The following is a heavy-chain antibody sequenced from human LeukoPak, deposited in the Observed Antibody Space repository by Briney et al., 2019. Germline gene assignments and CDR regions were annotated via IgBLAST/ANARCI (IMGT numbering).Heavy chain of an antibody. CDR2: ISGSGGST. D-gene: IGHD3-22*01. CDR1: GGSISSSSYY. Sequence: ETLSLTCTVSGGSISSSSYYWGWIRQPPGKGLEWVSAISGSGGSTYYADSVKGRFTISRDNSKNTLYLQMNSLRAEDTAVYYCAKEEGYYYDSGGYYVEYFQHWGQGTLVTVSS. V-gene: IGHV3-23*01. J-gene: IGHJ1*01. CDR3: AKEEGYYYDSGGYYVEYFQH.